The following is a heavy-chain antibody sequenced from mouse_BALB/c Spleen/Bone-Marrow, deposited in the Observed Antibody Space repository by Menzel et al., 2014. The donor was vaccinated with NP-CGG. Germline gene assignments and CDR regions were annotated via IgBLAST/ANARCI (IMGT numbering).Heavy chain of an antibody. CDR2: IYPGDGDT. D-gene: IGHD6-2*01. V-gene: IGHV1-80*01. CDR3: ARQVVHDX. CDR1: GYAFSSYW. Sequence: VQLQQSGAELVRPGSSVKISCKASGYAFSSYWMNWVKQRPGQGLEWIGQIYPGDGDTNYNGKFKGKATLTADKSSSTAYMQXXXLTSEDSAXXFCARQVVHDXWGQGTTLTVSS. J-gene: IGHJ2*01.